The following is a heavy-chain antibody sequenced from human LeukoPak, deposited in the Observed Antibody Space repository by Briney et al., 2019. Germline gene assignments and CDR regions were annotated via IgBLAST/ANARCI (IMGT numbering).Heavy chain of an antibody. D-gene: IGHD3-9*01. V-gene: IGHV3-20*04. CDR2: INWNGTGT. CDR3: ARAPQYFDWVYYFDF. J-gene: IGHJ4*02. Sequence: PGGSLTLSCAASGFTVDDYAMSRVRHAPGKGLECISGINWNGTGTDYADSVKGRFTISRDNAKNSLYLQMNSLRADDTALYYCARAPQYFDWVYYFDFWGQGSLVTVSS. CDR1: GFTVDDYA.